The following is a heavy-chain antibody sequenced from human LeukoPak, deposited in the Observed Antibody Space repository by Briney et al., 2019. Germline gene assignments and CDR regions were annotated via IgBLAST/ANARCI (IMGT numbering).Heavy chain of an antibody. Sequence: PGGSLRLSCAASGFTFSSYAMSWVRQPPGKGLEWIGEINHSGSTNYNPSLKSRVTISVDTSKNQFSLKLSSVTAADTAVYYCARGGYCSSTSCPPDAFDIWGQGTMVTVSS. D-gene: IGHD2-2*01. CDR2: INHSGST. J-gene: IGHJ3*02. CDR1: GFTFSSYA. V-gene: IGHV4-34*01. CDR3: ARGGYCSSTSCPPDAFDI.